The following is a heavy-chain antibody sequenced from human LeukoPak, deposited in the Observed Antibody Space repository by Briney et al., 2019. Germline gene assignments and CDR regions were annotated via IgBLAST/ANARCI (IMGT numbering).Heavy chain of an antibody. CDR1: AYSFTGYF. CDR2: INANSGDT. CDR3: ARVVEIRDGIAVAGTDY. J-gene: IGHJ4*02. V-gene: IGHV1-2*02. D-gene: IGHD6-19*01. Sequence: ASVTVSCKTSAYSFTGYFFHWIRQAPGQGLEWMGWINANSGDTNYAQQFQGRLTMTRDRSISTVYMELSRLRTDDTAVYYCARVVEIRDGIAVAGTDYWGQGTLVTVSS.